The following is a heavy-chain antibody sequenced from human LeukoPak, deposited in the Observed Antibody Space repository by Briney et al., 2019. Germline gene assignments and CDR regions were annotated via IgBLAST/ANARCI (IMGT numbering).Heavy chain of an antibody. Sequence: PGGSLRLSCVVSRFTFSSYVMSWVRQAPGKGLEWVSAISGSGGNTYYADSVKGRFTISRDNSKNTLYLQMNSLRAEDTAVYYCAKVHYYDSGSYRYYFDYWDQGTLVTVSS. J-gene: IGHJ4*02. V-gene: IGHV3-23*01. CDR1: RFTFSSYV. CDR2: ISGSGGNT. D-gene: IGHD3-10*01. CDR3: AKVHYYDSGSYRYYFDY.